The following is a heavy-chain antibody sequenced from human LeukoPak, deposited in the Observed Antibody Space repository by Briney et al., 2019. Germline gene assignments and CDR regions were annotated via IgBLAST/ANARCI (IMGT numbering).Heavy chain of an antibody. J-gene: IGHJ6*03. V-gene: IGHV3-73*01. CDR2: MRSKGNNYAT. CDR3: TRDLRDWLLYFMDG. D-gene: IGHD3/OR15-3a*01. CDR1: GFTFSESA. Sequence: GGSLRLSCAVSGFTFSESAIHWVRQASGQGLEWVGRMRSKGNNYATTYADSVRGRFTISRDDSKNTAFLQMNSMKTGDTAVYYCTRDLRDWLLYFMDGWGKGTTVTVSS.